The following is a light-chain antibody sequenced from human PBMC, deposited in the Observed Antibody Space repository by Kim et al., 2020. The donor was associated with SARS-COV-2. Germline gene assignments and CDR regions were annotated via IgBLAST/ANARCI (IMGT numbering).Light chain of an antibody. CDR3: QHET. CDR2: DAS. CDR1: QSVSSY. V-gene: IGKV3-11*01. J-gene: IGKJ1*01. Sequence: PATLSLSPGERATLSCRASQSVSSYLAWYQQKPGQAPRLLIYDASNRATGIPARFSGSGSGTDFTLTISSLEPEDFAVYYCQHETFGQGTKVDIK.